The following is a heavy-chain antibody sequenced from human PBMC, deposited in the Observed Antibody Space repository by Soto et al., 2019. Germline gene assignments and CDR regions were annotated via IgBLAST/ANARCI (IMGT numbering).Heavy chain of an antibody. D-gene: IGHD3-3*01. J-gene: IGHJ4*02. CDR2: IYYSGST. CDR1: GGSISSYY. CDR3: ARRSGKGIDY. V-gene: IGHV4-59*01. Sequence: ASETLSLTCTVSGGSISSYYWSWIRQPPGKGLEWIGYIYYSGSTNYNPSLKSRVTISVDTSKNQFSLKLSSVTAADTAVYYCARRSGKGIDYWGQGTLVTVSS.